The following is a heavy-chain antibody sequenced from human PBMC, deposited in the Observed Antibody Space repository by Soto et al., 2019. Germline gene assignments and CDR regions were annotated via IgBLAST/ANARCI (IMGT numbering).Heavy chain of an antibody. CDR3: ARDLSTYYLDAFDI. CDR2: ISYSGST. V-gene: IGHV4-59*01. Sequence: QVQLQESGPGLVKPSETLSLTCTVSGGSISSYYWSWIRQPPGKGLEWIGYISYSGSTNYNPSLMSRVTMSVDTSKNQFSLRLSSVTAADTAVYYCARDLSTYYLDAFDIWGQGTMVTVSS. D-gene: IGHD3-10*01. CDR1: GGSISSYY. J-gene: IGHJ3*02.